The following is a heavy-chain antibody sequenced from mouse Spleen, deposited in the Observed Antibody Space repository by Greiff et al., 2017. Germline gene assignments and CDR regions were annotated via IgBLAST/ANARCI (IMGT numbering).Heavy chain of an antibody. D-gene: IGHD1-1*01. CDR2: ISSGGSYT. Sequence: EVHLVESGGGLVKPGGSLKLSCAASGFTFSSYAMSWVRQTPEKRLEWVATISSGGSYTYYPDSVKGRFTISRDNAKNTLYLQMSSLRSEDTAMYYCARQGGSSYDWYFDVWGAGTTVTVSS. CDR3: ARQGGSSYDWYFDV. CDR1: GFTFSSYA. V-gene: IGHV5-9-3*01. J-gene: IGHJ1*01.